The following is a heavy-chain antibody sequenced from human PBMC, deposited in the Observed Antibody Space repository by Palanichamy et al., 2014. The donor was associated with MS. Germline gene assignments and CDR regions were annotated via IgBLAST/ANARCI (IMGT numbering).Heavy chain of an antibody. V-gene: IGHV1-18*01. J-gene: IGHJ4*02. Sequence: QVQLVQSGAEMKKPGASVKVSCKTSGYTFTGYGISWVRQAPGQGLEWLGWISAYNGDIEYAQRLQGRVTMTWDTTTSTAYMELKSLISDDTAVYYCARDSGGNYSFGQRALDFWGQGTLVTVSS. D-gene: IGHD4-23*01. CDR1: GYTFTGYG. CDR3: ARDSGGNYSFGQRALDF. CDR2: ISAYNGDI.